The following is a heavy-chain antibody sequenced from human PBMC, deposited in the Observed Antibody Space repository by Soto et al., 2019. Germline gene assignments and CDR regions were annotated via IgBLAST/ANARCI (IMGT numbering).Heavy chain of an antibody. D-gene: IGHD3-10*01. CDR3: ARHWITMVRGGCHFDY. Sequence: QLQLQESGPGLVKPSETLSLTCTVSGGSFSSSSYYWGWIRQPPGKGLEWIGSIYYSGSTYYNPSLKSRVTMSVDPSKNQFSLKLISVTAADTAVYYCARHWITMVRGGCHFDYWGQGTLVTVSS. J-gene: IGHJ4*02. V-gene: IGHV4-39*01. CDR2: IYYSGST. CDR1: GGSFSSSSYY.